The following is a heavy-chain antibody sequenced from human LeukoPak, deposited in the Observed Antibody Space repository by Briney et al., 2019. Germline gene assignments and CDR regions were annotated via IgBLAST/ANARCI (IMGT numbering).Heavy chain of an antibody. Sequence: SVKVSCKASGGTFSSYTISWVRQAPGQGLEWMGRIIPVLGIANYAQKFQGRVTITADKSTSTAYMELSSLRSEDTAVYYCAGEEYCGGDCYSGAFDIWGQGTMVTVSS. V-gene: IGHV1-69*02. CDR2: IIPVLGIA. J-gene: IGHJ3*02. CDR3: AGEEYCGGDCYSGAFDI. CDR1: GGTFSSYT. D-gene: IGHD2-21*01.